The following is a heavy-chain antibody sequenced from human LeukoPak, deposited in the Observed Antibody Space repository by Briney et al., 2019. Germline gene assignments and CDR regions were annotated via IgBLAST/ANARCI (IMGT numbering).Heavy chain of an antibody. D-gene: IGHD4-17*01. Sequence: TGGSLRLSCAASGFTFSNAWMSWVRQVPGKGLEWVSAISGSGGSTYYADSVKGRFTISRDNSKNSLYLQMNSLRAEDTAVYYCARLTTVTMRPDNWFDPWGQGTLVTVSS. J-gene: IGHJ5*02. CDR2: ISGSGGST. CDR3: ARLTTVTMRPDNWFDP. V-gene: IGHV3-23*01. CDR1: GFTFSNAW.